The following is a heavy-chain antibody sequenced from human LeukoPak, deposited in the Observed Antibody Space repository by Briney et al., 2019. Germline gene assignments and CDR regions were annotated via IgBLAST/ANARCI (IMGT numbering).Heavy chain of an antibody. V-gene: IGHV4-59*01. J-gene: IGHJ4*02. D-gene: IGHD5-12*01. Sequence: PSEPLSPTCTVPGGSISSNYWSWIRQPPGKGLEWIGYIYYSGSTNYNPSLKSRVTISVDTSKNQFSLRLSSVTAADTAVYYCARVTGYMVEDYFDYWGQGTLVTVSS. CDR1: GGSISSNY. CDR2: IYYSGST. CDR3: ARVTGYMVEDYFDY.